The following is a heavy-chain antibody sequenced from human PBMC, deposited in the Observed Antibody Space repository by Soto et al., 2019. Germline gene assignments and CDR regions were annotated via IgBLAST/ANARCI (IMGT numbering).Heavy chain of an antibody. D-gene: IGHD2-21*02. V-gene: IGHV1-69*01. CDR1: GGTFSSYA. CDR2: IIPIFGTA. J-gene: IGHJ4*02. Sequence: QVQLVQSGAEVKKPGSSVKVSCKASGGTFSSYAISWVRQAPGQGLEWMGGIIPIFGTANYAQKFQGRVTITADESTSTAYMELSSLGYEDTAVYYCARDGGCGGDCYSFDYWGQGTLVTVSS. CDR3: ARDGGCGGDCYSFDY.